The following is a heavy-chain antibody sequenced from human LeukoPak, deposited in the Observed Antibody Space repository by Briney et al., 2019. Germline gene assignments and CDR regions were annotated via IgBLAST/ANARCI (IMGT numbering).Heavy chain of an antibody. CDR3: ARVLYYYDSSGYYYPPGFDY. CDR1: GYTFTGYY. CDR2: INPNSGGT. V-gene: IGHV1-2*02. Sequence: ASVKVSCKASGYTFTGYYMHWVRQAPGQGLEWMGWINPNSGGTNYAQKFQGRVTMTRDTSISTAYMELSRLRSDDTAVYYCARVLYYYDSSGYYYPPGFDYWGQGTLATVSS. D-gene: IGHD3-22*01. J-gene: IGHJ4*02.